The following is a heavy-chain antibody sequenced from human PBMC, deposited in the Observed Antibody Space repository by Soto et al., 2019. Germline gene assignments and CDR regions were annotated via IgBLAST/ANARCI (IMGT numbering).Heavy chain of an antibody. CDR2: ISGSGGST. V-gene: IGHV3-23*01. Sequence: PGGSLRLSCAASGFTFSSYAMSWVRQAPGKGLEWVSAISGSGGSTYYADSVKGRFTISRDNSKNTLYLQMNSLRAEDTAVYYCAKDGSSGTLVVAGGYNDAFDIWGQGTMVTVSS. CDR1: GFTFSSYA. J-gene: IGHJ3*02. D-gene: IGHD2-8*02. CDR3: AKDGSSGTLVVAGGYNDAFDI.